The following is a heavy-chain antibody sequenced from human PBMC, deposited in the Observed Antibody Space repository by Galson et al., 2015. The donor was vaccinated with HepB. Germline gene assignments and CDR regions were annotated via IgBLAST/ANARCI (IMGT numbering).Heavy chain of an antibody. CDR3: ATGVDYYYGMDV. V-gene: IGHV1-24*01. CDR2: FDPEDGET. J-gene: IGHJ6*02. CDR1: GYTLTELS. D-gene: IGHD3-10*01. Sequence: SVKVSCKVSGYTLTELSMHWVRQAPGKGLEWMGGFDPEDGETIYAQKFQGRVTMTEDTSTDTAYMELSSLRSEDTAVYYCATGVDYYYGMDVWGQGTAVTVSS.